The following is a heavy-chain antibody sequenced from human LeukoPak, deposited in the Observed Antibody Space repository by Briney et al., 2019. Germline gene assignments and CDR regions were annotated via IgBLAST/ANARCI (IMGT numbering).Heavy chain of an antibody. CDR1: GSTFSSYA. CDR3: ARGDSSGYYRGAFDI. Sequence: HPGGSLRLSCAASGSTFSSYAMSWVRQAPGKGLEWVSAISGSGGSTYYADSVKGRFTISRDNSKNTLYLQMNSLRAEDTAVYYCARGDSSGYYRGAFDIWGQGTMVTVSS. CDR2: ISGSGGST. V-gene: IGHV3-23*01. J-gene: IGHJ3*02. D-gene: IGHD3-22*01.